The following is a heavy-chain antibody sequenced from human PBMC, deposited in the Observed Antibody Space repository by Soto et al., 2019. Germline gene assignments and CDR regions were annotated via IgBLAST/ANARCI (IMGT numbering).Heavy chain of an antibody. CDR1: GYTFTSYD. D-gene: IGHD3-22*01. V-gene: IGHV1-8*01. J-gene: IGHJ3*02. Sequence: GASVKVSCKASGYTFTSYDINWVRQATGQGLEWMGWMNPNSGNTGYAQKFQGRVTMTRNTSISTAYMELSSLRSEDTAVYYCARGTFTMIVVAIQAFDIWGQGTMVTVSS. CDR3: ARGTFTMIVVAIQAFDI. CDR2: MNPNSGNT.